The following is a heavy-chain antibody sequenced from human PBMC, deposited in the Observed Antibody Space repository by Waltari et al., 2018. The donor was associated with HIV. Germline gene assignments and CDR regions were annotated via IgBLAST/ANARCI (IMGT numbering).Heavy chain of an antibody. J-gene: IGHJ5*02. Sequence: QVQLVQSGAEVKKPGASVKVSCKASGYTVTDYYVHWVRQAPGQRLEWMGWINPKSGGRKFAQKFQGRVTMTWDTSITTAYMELHRLRSDDTAVYYCARRSWDLWGQGTPLTVSS. CDR2: INPKSGGR. V-gene: IGHV1-2*02. CDR1: GYTVTDYY. CDR3: ARRSWDL.